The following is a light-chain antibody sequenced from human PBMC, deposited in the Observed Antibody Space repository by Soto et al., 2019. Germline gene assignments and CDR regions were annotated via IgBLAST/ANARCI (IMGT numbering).Light chain of an antibody. J-gene: IGKJ3*01. CDR1: QSIRNY. V-gene: IGKV3-11*01. Sequence: EIVLTQSPATLSVSPGERATLSCRASQSIRNYLAWYQQKPGQTPRLLIYDASNRAADIPARFSGNGSGTDFTLTISSLEPEDFAVYFCQQRSNWPLTFGPGTKVEIK. CDR3: QQRSNWPLT. CDR2: DAS.